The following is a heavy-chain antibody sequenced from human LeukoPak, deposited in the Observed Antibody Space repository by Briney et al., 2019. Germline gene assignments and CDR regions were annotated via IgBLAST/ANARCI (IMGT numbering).Heavy chain of an antibody. CDR2: IYSGGST. CDR3: AKAFSGYFDY. D-gene: IGHD2-15*01. J-gene: IGHJ4*02. Sequence: GGSLRLSCAASGFTVSSNYMSWVRQAPGKGLEWVSVIYSGGSTYYADSVKGRLTITRDNSKSTLSLQMNSLRAEDTAVYYCAKAFSGYFDYWGQGTLVTVSS. CDR1: GFTVSSNY. V-gene: IGHV3-53*01.